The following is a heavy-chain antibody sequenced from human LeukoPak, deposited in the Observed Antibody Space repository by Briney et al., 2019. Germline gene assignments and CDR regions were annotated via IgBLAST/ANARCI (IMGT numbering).Heavy chain of an antibody. CDR2: INLGGNEG. V-gene: IGHV3-7*01. Sequence: GGSLRLSCGASGFTFNNYWMAWVRQSPGKGLDWVANINLGGNEGHYADSVQDRFTNSRDNAKNSLYPQMNSLRAEDTAVYYCARDRCSSTSCLEDFDYWGQGTLVTVSS. CDR3: ARDRCSSTSCLEDFDY. CDR1: GFTFNNYW. J-gene: IGHJ4*02. D-gene: IGHD2-2*01.